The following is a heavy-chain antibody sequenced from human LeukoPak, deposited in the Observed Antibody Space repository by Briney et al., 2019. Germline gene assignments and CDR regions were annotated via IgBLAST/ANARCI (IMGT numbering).Heavy chain of an antibody. CDR3: ARTLTTVTTEAGY. V-gene: IGHV1-69*04. J-gene: IGHJ4*02. Sequence: GASVKVSCKASGYTFTSYAISWVRQAPGQGLEWMGRIIPILGIANYAQKFQGRVTITADKSTSTAYMELSSLRSEDTAVYYCARTLTTVTTEAGYWGQGTLVTVSS. D-gene: IGHD4-17*01. CDR2: IIPILGIA. CDR1: GYTFTSYA.